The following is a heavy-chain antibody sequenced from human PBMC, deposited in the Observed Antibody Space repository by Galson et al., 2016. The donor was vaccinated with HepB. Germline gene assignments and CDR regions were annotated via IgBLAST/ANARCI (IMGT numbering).Heavy chain of an antibody. CDR3: ARDCSDTSCFP. D-gene: IGHD2-2*01. CDR2: ITADNGNT. J-gene: IGHJ5*02. CDR1: GYTFTSYG. V-gene: IGHV1-18*01. Sequence: SVKVSCKASGYTFTSYGITWLRQAPGQGLEWMGWITADNGNTNYAQNLQGRVTMTTDTTTSTAYMELRSLRSDDTAVYYCARDCSDTSCFPWGQGTLVTVSS.